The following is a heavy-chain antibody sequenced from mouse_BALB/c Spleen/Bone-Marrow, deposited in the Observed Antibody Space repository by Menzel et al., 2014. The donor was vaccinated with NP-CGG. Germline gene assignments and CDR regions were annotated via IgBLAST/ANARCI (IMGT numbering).Heavy chain of an antibody. CDR2: INPSNGGS. Sequence: QVQLQQSGAELVKPGASVKLSCKTSGYTFTNYYIYWVKQRPGQGLEWIGEINPSNGGSNFNEKLKSKATLTVDKSSSTAYMQLSSLTSEDSAVYYCTRSDYYDYQAWFAYWGQGTLVTDSA. D-gene: IGHD2-4*01. CDR1: GYTFTNYY. J-gene: IGHJ3*01. V-gene: IGHV1S81*02. CDR3: TRSDYYDYQAWFAY.